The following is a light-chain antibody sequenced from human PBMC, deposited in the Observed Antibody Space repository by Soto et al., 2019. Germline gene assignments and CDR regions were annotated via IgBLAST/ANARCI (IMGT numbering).Light chain of an antibody. J-gene: IGKJ2*03. CDR3: QHYGSAPYS. CDR1: QSVSLNY. CDR2: GAS. Sequence: EVVLTQSPGTLSLSPGERATLSCRASQSVSLNYLAWYQQKPGQTPRLLIYGASSRATGIPDRFSGSGSGTDFTLTIGRLEPGDFAVYYCQHYGSAPYSFGQGTKLEIK. V-gene: IGKV3-20*01.